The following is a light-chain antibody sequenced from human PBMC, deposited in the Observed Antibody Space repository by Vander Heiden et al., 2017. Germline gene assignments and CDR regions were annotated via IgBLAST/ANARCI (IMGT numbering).Light chain of an antibody. CDR3: QAWDSIILYV. CDR2: QDR. CDR1: EWGDKC. J-gene: IGLJ1*01. Sequence: SCELTQPPSVSVPPGEAPSITCPGEEWGDKCVSGYQHEPGQSPDLAMYQDRRRPSGIPDRFAASHSGNTSTLTIGVIQAMDEADYYCQAWDSIILYVFGSGTKVTVL. V-gene: IGLV3-1*01.